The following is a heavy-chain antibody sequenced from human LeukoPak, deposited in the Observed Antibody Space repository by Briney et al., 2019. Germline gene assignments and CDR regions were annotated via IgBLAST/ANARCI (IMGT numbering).Heavy chain of an antibody. CDR3: ARHRAYSSSSPFDI. CDR1: GGSISSRTYY. Sequence: SETLSLTCIVSGGSISSRTYYWGWIRQPPGKGLEWIGTIYYTGTTYYNPSLKGRVTISVDPSKNQFSLRLSSVTAADTAVYYCARHRAYSSSSPFDIWGQGTMVTVSS. V-gene: IGHV4-39*01. D-gene: IGHD6-6*01. CDR2: IYYTGTT. J-gene: IGHJ3*02.